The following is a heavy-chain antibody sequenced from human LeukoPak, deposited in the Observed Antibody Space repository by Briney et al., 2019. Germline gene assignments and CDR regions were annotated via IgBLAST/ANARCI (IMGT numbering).Heavy chain of an antibody. V-gene: IGHV3-23*01. Sequence: GGSLRLYCAASGFTFSSYAMSWVRQAPGKGLEWVSAISGSGGSTYYADSVKGRFTISRDNSKNTLYLQMNSLRAEDTAVYYCAKDFHFINKLLWFGELLYKGDWFDPWGQGTLVTVSS. J-gene: IGHJ5*02. CDR2: ISGSGGST. D-gene: IGHD3-10*01. CDR1: GFTFSSYA. CDR3: AKDFHFINKLLWFGELLYKGDWFDP.